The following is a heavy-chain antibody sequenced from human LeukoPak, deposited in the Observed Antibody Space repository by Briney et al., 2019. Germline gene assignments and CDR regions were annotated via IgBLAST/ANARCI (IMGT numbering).Heavy chain of an antibody. CDR3: ARGDFWSGYYRGDWFDP. V-gene: IGHV1-2*02. J-gene: IGHJ5*02. Sequence: GASVKVSCKASGYTFTGYYMHWVRQAPGQGLEWMGWINPNSGGTNYAQKFQGRVTMTRDTSISTAYMELSRLRSDDTAVYYCARGDFWSGYYRGDWFDPWGQGTLVTVSS. D-gene: IGHD3-3*01. CDR2: INPNSGGT. CDR1: GYTFTGYY.